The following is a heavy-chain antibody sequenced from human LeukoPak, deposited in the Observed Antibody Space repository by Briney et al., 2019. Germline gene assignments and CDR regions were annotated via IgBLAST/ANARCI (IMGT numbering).Heavy chain of an antibody. Sequence: GESLKISCKGSGYRFTSYWIGWVRQVPGKGLEWMGIIYPGDSDTRYSPSFQGQVTISADKSISTAYLQWSSLKASDTAMYYCARRYYDILTGPGAFDIWGQGTMVTVSS. CDR2: IYPGDSDT. D-gene: IGHD3-9*01. V-gene: IGHV5-51*01. CDR1: GYRFTSYW. CDR3: ARRYYDILTGPGAFDI. J-gene: IGHJ3*02.